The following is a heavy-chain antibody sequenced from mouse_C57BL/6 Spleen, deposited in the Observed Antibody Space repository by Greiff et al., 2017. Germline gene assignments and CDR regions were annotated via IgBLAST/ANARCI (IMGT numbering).Heavy chain of an antibody. V-gene: IGHV1-64*01. CDR3: AQRGDYGNFDY. Sequence: QVQLQQPGAELVKPGASVKLSCKASGYTFTSYWMHWVKQRPGQGLEWIGMIHPNGSTNYNEKFKSKATLTVDKSSSTAYMQLSSLTSEDSAVYYCAQRGDYGNFDYWGQGTTLTVSS. D-gene: IGHD2-4*01. CDR2: IHPNGST. J-gene: IGHJ2*01. CDR1: GYTFTSYW.